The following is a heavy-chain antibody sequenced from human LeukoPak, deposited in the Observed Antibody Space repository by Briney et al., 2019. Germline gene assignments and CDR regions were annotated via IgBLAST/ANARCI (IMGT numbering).Heavy chain of an antibody. CDR3: ARANYYDSSGYLDY. J-gene: IGHJ4*02. CDR2: IDPGDSET. V-gene: IGHV5-51*01. CDR1: GYSFESNW. Sequence: GESLKISCQASGYSFESNWIGWVRQMPGKGLEWMGVIDPGDSETRYSPSFRGQVTFSADKSMNIAYLQWSNLKVSDTATYYCARANYYDSSGYLDYWGQGTLVTASS. D-gene: IGHD3-22*01.